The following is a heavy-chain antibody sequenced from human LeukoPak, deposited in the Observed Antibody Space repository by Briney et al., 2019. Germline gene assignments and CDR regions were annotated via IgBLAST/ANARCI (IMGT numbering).Heavy chain of an antibody. J-gene: IGHJ4*02. V-gene: IGHV1-46*01. CDR2: INPSGGST. Sequence: ASVKVSCKASGYTFTGYYMHWVRQAPGQGLEWMGIINPSGGSTSYAQKFQGRVTMTRDTSTSTVYMELSSLRSEDTAVYYCARDRYCSSTSCYPHTFDYWGQGTLVTVSS. CDR1: GYTFTGYY. D-gene: IGHD2-2*01. CDR3: ARDRYCSSTSCYPHTFDY.